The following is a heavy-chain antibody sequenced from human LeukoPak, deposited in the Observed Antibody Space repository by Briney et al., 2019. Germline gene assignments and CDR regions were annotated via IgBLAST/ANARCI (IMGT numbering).Heavy chain of an antibody. J-gene: IGHJ6*03. Sequence: GGSLRLSCAASGFTFSSYAMHWVRQAPGEGLEYVSAISSNGGSTYYANSVKGRFTISRDNSKNTLYLQMGSLRAEDMAVYYCARSKDSYAIYYYYYMDVWGKGTTVTVSS. CDR2: ISSNGGST. CDR3: ARSKDSYAIYYYYYMDV. D-gene: IGHD5-18*01. CDR1: GFTFSSYA. V-gene: IGHV3-64*01.